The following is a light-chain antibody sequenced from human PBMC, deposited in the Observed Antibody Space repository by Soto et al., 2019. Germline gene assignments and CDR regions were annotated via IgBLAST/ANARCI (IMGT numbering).Light chain of an antibody. V-gene: IGKV3-15*01. Sequence: EIVMTQSPATLSVSPGERATLSCRASQSVGNNLAWYQQKPGQAPRLLIHGASIRATGVPARFGGSGSGTEFTLTISSLQSEDFAVYYCQQCDDWPRTFGQGTKVEIK. J-gene: IGKJ1*01. CDR3: QQCDDWPRT. CDR1: QSVGNN. CDR2: GAS.